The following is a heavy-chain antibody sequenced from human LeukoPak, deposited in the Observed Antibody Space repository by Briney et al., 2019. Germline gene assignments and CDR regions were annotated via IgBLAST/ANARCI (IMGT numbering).Heavy chain of an antibody. CDR3: ARVPKGHWYFDL. J-gene: IGHJ2*01. CDR2: LYYTRST. V-gene: IGHV4-59*13. Sequence: SETLSLTCTVSGASISSYYWSWIRQPPGKGLEWIGFLYYTRSTNYNPSLKRRVSISVDTSKNQFSLKLSSVTAADTAIYYCARVPKGHWYFDLWGRGTLVAVSS. CDR1: GASISSYY.